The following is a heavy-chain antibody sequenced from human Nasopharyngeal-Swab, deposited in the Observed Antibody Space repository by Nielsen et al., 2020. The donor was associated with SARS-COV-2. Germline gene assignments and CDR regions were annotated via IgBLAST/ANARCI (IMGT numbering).Heavy chain of an antibody. CDR1: GFTFSSYS. Sequence: GESLKISCAASGFTFSSYSMNWVRQAPGKGLEWVSSISSSSSYIYYADSVKGRFTISRDNAKNSLYLQMNSLRAEDTAVYYCARGSRTGTTFDAFDIWGQGTMVTVSS. CDR2: ISSSSSYI. V-gene: IGHV3-21*01. J-gene: IGHJ3*02. D-gene: IGHD1-7*01. CDR3: ARGSRTGTTFDAFDI.